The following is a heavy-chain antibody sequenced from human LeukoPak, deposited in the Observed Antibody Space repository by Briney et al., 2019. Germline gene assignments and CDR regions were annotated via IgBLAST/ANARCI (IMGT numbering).Heavy chain of an antibody. J-gene: IGHJ6*02. CDR1: GFIFSSYS. V-gene: IGHV3-49*04. CDR3: TREYYYGSGSMDV. CDR2: IRSKAYGGTT. Sequence: GGSLRLSCAASGFIFSSYSMNWVRQAPGKGLEWVGFIRSKAYGGTTEYAASVKGRFTISRDDSKSIAYLQMNSLKTEDTAVYYCTREYYYGSGSMDVWGQGTTVTVSS. D-gene: IGHD3-10*01.